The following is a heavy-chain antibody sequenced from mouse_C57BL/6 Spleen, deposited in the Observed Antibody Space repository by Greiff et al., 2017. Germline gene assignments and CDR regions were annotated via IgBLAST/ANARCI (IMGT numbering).Heavy chain of an antibody. D-gene: IGHD1-1*01. CDR1: GFTFSDYG. V-gene: IGHV5-17*01. J-gene: IGHJ3*01. CDR3: ARPLITTERVFAY. Sequence: EVKLVESGGGLVKPGGSLKLSCAASGFTFSDYGMHWVRQAPEKGLEWVAYISSGSSTIYYADTVKGRFTISRDNAKNTLFLQMTSLRSEDTAMYYCARPLITTERVFAYWGQGTLVTVSA. CDR2: ISSGSSTI.